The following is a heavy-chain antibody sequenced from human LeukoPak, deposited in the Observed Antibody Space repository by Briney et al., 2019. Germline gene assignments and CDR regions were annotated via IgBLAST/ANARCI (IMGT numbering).Heavy chain of an antibody. CDR1: GGSISSYY. J-gene: IGHJ2*01. D-gene: IGHD4-17*01. V-gene: IGHV4-59*08. CDR2: IYYSGST. Sequence: PSETLSLTCTVSGGSISSYYWSWIRQPPGKGLEWIGYIYYSGSTNYNPSLKSRVTISVDTSKNQFSLKLSSVTAADTAVYYCARLAVTTKKYFGLWGRGTLVTVSS. CDR3: ARLAVTTKKYFGL.